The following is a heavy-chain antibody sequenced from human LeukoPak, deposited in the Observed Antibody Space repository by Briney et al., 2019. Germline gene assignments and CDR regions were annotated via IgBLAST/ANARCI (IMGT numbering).Heavy chain of an antibody. V-gene: IGHV4-59*08. D-gene: IGHD2-2*01. CDR2: IYYSWST. CDR1: VGSISSYY. Sequence: SETLSLTCTVSVGSISSYYWRWIRQPPGKGVEWIGYIYYSWSTHYNPSLKTLVTISVDTHKHQFSLKLTSVTAADTAVYYCARRNIVVVPAAPTADNWFDPWGQGTLVSVSS. J-gene: IGHJ5*02. CDR3: ARRNIVVVPAAPTADNWFDP.